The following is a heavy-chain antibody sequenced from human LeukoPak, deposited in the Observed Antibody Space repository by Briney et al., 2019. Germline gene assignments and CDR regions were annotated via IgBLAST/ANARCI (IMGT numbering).Heavy chain of an antibody. Sequence: SETLSLTCTVSGGSISSSSYYWGWIRQPPGKGLEWIGSIYYSGSTYYNPSLKSRVTISVDTSKNQFSLKLSSVTAADTAVYYCASLGGAMVSDYYYGMDVWGQGTTVTVSS. CDR2: IYYSGST. J-gene: IGHJ6*02. CDR1: GGSISSSSYY. V-gene: IGHV4-39*01. CDR3: ASLGGAMVSDYYYGMDV. D-gene: IGHD3-16*01.